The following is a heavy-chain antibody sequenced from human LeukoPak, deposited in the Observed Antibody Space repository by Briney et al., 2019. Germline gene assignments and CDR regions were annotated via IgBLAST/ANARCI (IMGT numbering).Heavy chain of an antibody. CDR2: ISNSGGST. J-gene: IGHJ4*02. CDR1: GFTFSSYA. Sequence: GGSLRLSCAASGFTFSSYAMSWVRQAPGKGLEWVSAISNSGGSTYYADSVKGRFTISRDNSKNTLYLQMNSLRAEDTAVYYCARVGVGTVAGNYFDDWGQGTLVTVSS. CDR3: ARVGVGTVAGNYFDD. V-gene: IGHV3-23*01. D-gene: IGHD6-19*01.